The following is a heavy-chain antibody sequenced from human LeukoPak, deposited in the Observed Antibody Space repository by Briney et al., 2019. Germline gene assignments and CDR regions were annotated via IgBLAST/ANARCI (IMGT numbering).Heavy chain of an antibody. D-gene: IGHD3-10*01. Sequence: KSSETLSLTCTVSGGSISSYYWSWIRQPPGKGLEWIGYIYYSGSTNYNPSLKSRVTISVDTSKNQFSLKLSSVTAADTAVYYCARGGSPGLDDYWGQGTLVTVSS. J-gene: IGHJ4*02. CDR3: ARGGSPGLDDY. CDR1: GGSISSYY. CDR2: IYYSGST. V-gene: IGHV4-59*01.